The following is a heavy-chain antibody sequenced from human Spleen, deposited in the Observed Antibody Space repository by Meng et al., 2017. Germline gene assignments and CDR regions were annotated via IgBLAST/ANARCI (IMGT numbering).Heavy chain of an antibody. CDR3: ARDSGYSCYVED. Sequence: GESLKISCAASGFTLSSYAMHWVRQAPGKGLEWVSSISTSSSYIYYADSVKGRFSISRYNAKNSLSLEMNSLRADDTAVYYCARDSGYSCYVEDWGQGTLVTVSS. CDR2: ISTSSSYI. CDR1: GFTLSSYA. D-gene: IGHD5-12*01. V-gene: IGHV3-21*01. J-gene: IGHJ4*02.